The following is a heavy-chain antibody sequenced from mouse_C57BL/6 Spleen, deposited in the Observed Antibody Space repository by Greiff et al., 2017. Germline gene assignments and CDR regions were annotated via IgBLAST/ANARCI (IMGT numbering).Heavy chain of an antibody. CDR3: ARGDYYGSSEGFAY. V-gene: IGHV1-19*01. CDR2: INPYNGGT. Sequence: VQLQQSGPVLVKPGASVKMSCKASGYTFTDYYMNWVKQSHGKSLEWIGVINPYNGGTSYNQKFKGKATLTVDKSSSTAYMELNSLTSEDSAVYYCARGDYYGSSEGFAYWGQGTLVTVSA. D-gene: IGHD1-1*01. J-gene: IGHJ3*01. CDR1: GYTFTDYY.